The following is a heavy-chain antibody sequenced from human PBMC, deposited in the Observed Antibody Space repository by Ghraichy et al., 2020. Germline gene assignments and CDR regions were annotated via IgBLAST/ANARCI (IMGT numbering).Heavy chain of an antibody. D-gene: IGHD3-22*01. CDR2: ISGSGGST. J-gene: IGHJ1*01. CDR1: GFTFSNYA. CDR3: AKCNSSGYYHEGYFQH. V-gene: IGHV3-23*01. Sequence: GGSLRLSCAASGFTFSNYAMSWVRQAPGKGLEWVSAISGSGGSTYYADSVKGRFTISRDNSKNTLYLQMNSLRAEDTAVYYCAKCNSSGYYHEGYFQHWGQGTLVTVSS.